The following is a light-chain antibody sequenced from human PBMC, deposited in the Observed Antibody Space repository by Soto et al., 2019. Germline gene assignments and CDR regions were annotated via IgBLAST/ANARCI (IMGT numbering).Light chain of an antibody. CDR1: QSVSSSY. CDR2: GAS. CDR3: QQYGSSPET. J-gene: IGKJ4*01. Sequence: EIVLTQSPGTLSLSPGERATLSCRASQSVSSSYLAWYQQKPGQAHRLLIYGASSRATGIPDSFSGRGSGTDFTLTISRLEPEDFAVYYCQQYGSSPETFGGGTKVEIK. V-gene: IGKV3-20*01.